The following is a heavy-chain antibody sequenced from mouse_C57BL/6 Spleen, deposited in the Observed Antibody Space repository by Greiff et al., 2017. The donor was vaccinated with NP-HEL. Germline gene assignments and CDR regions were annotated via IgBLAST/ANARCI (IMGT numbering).Heavy chain of an antibody. CDR3: ARGATVGD. V-gene: IGHV1-50*01. CDR2: IDPSDSYT. D-gene: IGHD3-1*01. J-gene: IGHJ2*01. Sequence: QVQLQQPGAELVKPGASVKLSCKASGYTFTSYWMQWVKQRPGQGLVWIGEIDPSDSYTNYNQKFKGKATLTVDTSSSTAYMQLSSLTSEDSAVYYCARGATVGDWGKGTTLTVSS. CDR1: GYTFTSYW.